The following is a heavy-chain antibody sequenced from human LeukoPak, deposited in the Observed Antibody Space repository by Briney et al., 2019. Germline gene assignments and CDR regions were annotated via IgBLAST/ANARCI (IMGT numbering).Heavy chain of an antibody. J-gene: IGHJ4*02. CDR3: VSEATYCGGDCYGY. CDR1: GFTFKKYD. CDR2: IYRGGTT. Sequence: PGGSLRLSCAASGFTFKKYDVTWVRQAPGKGLEWVSVIYRGGTTYYAESVKGRFTISRDNSKNTLYLQMNSLRGEDTAVYFCVSEATYCGGDCYGYWGQGTLVTVSS. D-gene: IGHD2-21*02. V-gene: IGHV3-53*01.